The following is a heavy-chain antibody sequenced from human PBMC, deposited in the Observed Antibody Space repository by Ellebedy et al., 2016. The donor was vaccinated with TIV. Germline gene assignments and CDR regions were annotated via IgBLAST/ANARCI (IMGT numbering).Heavy chain of an antibody. J-gene: IGHJ2*01. CDR2: IHYSGST. CDR1: SDSISRYY. D-gene: IGHD2-2*01. V-gene: IGHV4-39*01. Sequence: SETLSLTXTVSSDSISRYYWGWIRQPPGQRLEWIGSIHYSGSTYCNPSLKSRVTISVDTSENQFSLKLSSVTAADTAVYYCANFGRQLTYWYFDLWGRGTLVTVSS. CDR3: ANFGRQLTYWYFDL.